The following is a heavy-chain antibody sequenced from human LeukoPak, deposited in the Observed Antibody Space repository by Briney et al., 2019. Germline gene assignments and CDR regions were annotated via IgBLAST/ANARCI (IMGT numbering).Heavy chain of an antibody. CDR2: ISGSGGIP. D-gene: IGHD1-26*01. V-gene: IGHV3-23*01. J-gene: IGHJ5*02. Sequence: GGSQRLLCAASGFTFSSYAMSWVRQASGKGLEWVSAISGSGGIPYYADSVKGRFTISRDNSKNTLYLQMNSLRAEDTAVYYCARNYSGSDHIDPWGRGGMLTVSS. CDR1: GFTFSSYA. CDR3: ARNYSGSDHIDP.